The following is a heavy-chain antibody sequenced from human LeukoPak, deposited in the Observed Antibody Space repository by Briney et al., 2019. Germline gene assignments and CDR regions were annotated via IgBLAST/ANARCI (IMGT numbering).Heavy chain of an antibody. D-gene: IGHD3-10*01. V-gene: IGHV3-21*01. CDR3: ARGREFGFGELLSRPFDY. CDR2: ISSSSSYI. J-gene: IGHJ4*02. CDR1: GFTFSNYN. Sequence: PGGSLRLSCAVSGFTFSNYNMNWVRQAPGKGLEWVSFISSSSSYIYYADSVKGRFTISRDNAKNSLYLQMNSLRAEDTAVYYCARGREFGFGELLSRPFDYWGQGTLVTVSS.